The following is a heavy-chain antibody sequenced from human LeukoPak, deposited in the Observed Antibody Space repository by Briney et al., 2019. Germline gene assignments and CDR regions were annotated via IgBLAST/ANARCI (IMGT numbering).Heavy chain of an antibody. J-gene: IGHJ4*02. CDR1: GYSISSGYY. CDR2: IYHSGST. CDR3: AISGGEKYYDILTGYYNADEPFDY. Sequence: SETLSLTCAVSGYSISSGYYWGWIRPPPGKGLEWIGIIYHSGSTYYNPSLKSRVTISVDTSKNQFSLKLSSVTAADTAVYYCAISGGEKYYDILTGYYNADEPFDYWGQGTLVTVSS. D-gene: IGHD3-9*01. V-gene: IGHV4-38-2*01.